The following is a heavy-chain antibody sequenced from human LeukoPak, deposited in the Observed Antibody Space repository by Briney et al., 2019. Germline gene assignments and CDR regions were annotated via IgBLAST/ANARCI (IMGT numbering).Heavy chain of an antibody. V-gene: IGHV1-8*01. J-gene: IGHJ4*02. CDR3: ARGRGSGSYYKDYSDY. CDR2: MNPNSGNT. CDR1: GYTFTSYD. Sequence: ASVKVSCKASGYTFTSYDINWVRQATGQGLEWMGWMNPNSGNTGYAQKFQGRVTMTRNTSISTAYMELSSLRSEDTAVYYCARGRGSGSYYKDYSDYWGQGTLVTVSS. D-gene: IGHD3-10*01.